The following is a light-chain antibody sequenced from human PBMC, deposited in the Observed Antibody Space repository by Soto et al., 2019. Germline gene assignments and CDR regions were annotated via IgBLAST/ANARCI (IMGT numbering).Light chain of an antibody. V-gene: IGKV3-11*01. J-gene: IGKJ2*01. CDR1: QSVSSY. CDR3: QQRSNWPF. Sequence: EIVLTQSPATLSLSPGERATLSCRASQSVSSYLAWYQQKPGQAPRLLIYDASNRATGIPARFSGSGSGTAFPLTLRSLEPDAFAVYYCQQRSNWPFFGQGTKLEIK. CDR2: DAS.